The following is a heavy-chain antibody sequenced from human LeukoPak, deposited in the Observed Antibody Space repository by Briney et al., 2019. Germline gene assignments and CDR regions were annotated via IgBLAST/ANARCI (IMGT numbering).Heavy chain of an antibody. Sequence: GGSLRLSCAASGFPFTSHAIHWVRQAPGKGLEWVAQIWASEAHRYYADSVKGRFIASRDNSKNTLYLQMSSLRAEDTAVYFCVRDGDDFNFDYWGQGSLVTVSS. V-gene: IGHV3-33*01. D-gene: IGHD5-24*01. CDR2: IWASEAHR. CDR3: VRDGDDFNFDY. J-gene: IGHJ4*02. CDR1: GFPFTSHA.